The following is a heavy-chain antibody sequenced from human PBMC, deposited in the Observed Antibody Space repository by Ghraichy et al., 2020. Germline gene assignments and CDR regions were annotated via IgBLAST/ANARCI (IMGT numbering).Heavy chain of an antibody. CDR1: GFTFSVHY. J-gene: IGHJ4*02. CDR2: IRNKTKGYTT. Sequence: LSLTCVASGFTFSVHYMDWVRQAPGKGLEWVGRIRNKTKGYTTEYAASVKGRFTISRDDSKNSLYLQMNSLKTEDTAMYYCARDYAESGAYFDYWGQGTPVTVAS. D-gene: IGHD3-10*01. CDR3: ARDYAESGAYFDY. V-gene: IGHV3-72*01.